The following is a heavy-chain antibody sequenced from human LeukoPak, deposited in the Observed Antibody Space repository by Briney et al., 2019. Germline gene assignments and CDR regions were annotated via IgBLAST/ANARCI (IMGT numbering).Heavy chain of an antibody. D-gene: IGHD5-18*01. CDR1: GFTFSSYA. J-gene: IGHJ4*02. CDR3: AKDVAAMVTYGDY. CDR2: ISGSGGST. V-gene: IGHV3-23*01. Sequence: GGSLRLSCAASGFTFSSYAMSWVRQAPGKGLEWVSAISGSGGSTYYADSVKGRFTISRDNSKNTLYLQMNSLRVEDTAVYYCAKDVAAMVTYGDYWGQGTLVTVSS.